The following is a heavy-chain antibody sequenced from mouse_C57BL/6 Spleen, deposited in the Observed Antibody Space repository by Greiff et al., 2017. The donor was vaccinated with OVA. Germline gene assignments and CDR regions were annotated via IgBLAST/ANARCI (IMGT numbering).Heavy chain of an antibody. J-gene: IGHJ2*01. CDR2: IDPSDSYT. V-gene: IGHV1-69*01. D-gene: IGHD2-2*01. CDR3: ARGIYYGYLLGY. CDR1: GYTFTSYW. Sequence: QVQLQQPGAELVMPGASVKLSCKASGYTFTSYWMHWVKQRPGQGLEWIGEIDPSDSYTNYNQKFKGKSTLTVDKSSSTAYMRLSSLTSEDSAVYYCARGIYYGYLLGYWGQGTTLTVSS.